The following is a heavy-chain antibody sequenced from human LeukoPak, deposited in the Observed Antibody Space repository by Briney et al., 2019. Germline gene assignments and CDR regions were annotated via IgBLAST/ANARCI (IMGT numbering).Heavy chain of an antibody. D-gene: IGHD3-3*01. CDR2: IRSKANSYAT. J-gene: IGHJ4*02. CDR3: TRATVGALGY. CDR1: GFTFSGSA. Sequence: PGGSLKLSCAASGFTFSGSAMHWVRQAPGKGLEWVGRIRSKANSYATAYAASVKGRFTISRDDSKNTAYLQMNSLKTEDTAVYYCTRATVGALGYWGQGTLVTVSS. V-gene: IGHV3-73*01.